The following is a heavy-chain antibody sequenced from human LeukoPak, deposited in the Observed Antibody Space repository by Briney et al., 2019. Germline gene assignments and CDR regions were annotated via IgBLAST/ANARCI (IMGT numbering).Heavy chain of an antibody. CDR2: IRYDGSNK. Sequence: GGSLRLSCAASGFTFSSHGMHWVRQAPGKGLEWVAFIRYDGSNKYYADSVKGRFTISRDNSKNTLYLQMNSLRAEDMAVYYCAKDFSPVGIYWGQGTLVTVSS. J-gene: IGHJ4*02. D-gene: IGHD2-21*01. CDR1: GFTFSSHG. V-gene: IGHV3-30*02. CDR3: AKDFSPVGIY.